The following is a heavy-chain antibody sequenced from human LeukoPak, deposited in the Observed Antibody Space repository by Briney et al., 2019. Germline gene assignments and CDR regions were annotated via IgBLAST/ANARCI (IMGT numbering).Heavy chain of an antibody. V-gene: IGHV1-46*01. CDR2: INPSGGST. Sequence: GASVKVSCKASGYTFTSYYMHWVRQAPGQGLEWMGIINPSGGSTSYAQKFQGRVTMTRDTSTSTVCMELSSLRSEDTAVYYCARVKQQLDHYYYYGMDVWGQGTTVTVSS. J-gene: IGHJ6*02. D-gene: IGHD6-13*01. CDR3: ARVKQQLDHYYYYGMDV. CDR1: GYTFTSYY.